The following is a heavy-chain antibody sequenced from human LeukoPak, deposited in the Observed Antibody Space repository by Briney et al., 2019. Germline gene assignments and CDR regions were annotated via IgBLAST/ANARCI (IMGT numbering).Heavy chain of an antibody. J-gene: IGHJ6*03. D-gene: IGHD3-16*01. CDR1: GYTFTSDD. CDR2: MNPNSGNT. Sequence: ASVKGSCKASGYTFTSDDINWVRHATVERLLWIGWMNPNSGNTGYAQKFQGRVTITRNTSISTAYMELSSLRSEDTAVYYCARGALGYYYMDVRGKGTTVTVSS. CDR3: ARGALGYYYMDV. V-gene: IGHV1-8*03.